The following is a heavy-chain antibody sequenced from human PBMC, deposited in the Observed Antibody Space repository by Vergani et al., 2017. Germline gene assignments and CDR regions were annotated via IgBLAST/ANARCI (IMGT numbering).Heavy chain of an antibody. D-gene: IGHD4-11*01. CDR2: IDQTGRP. V-gene: IGHV4-34*01. Sequence: QVQLQQWGGGLLKPSETLSLTCVVNGGSFTSYHWTWIRQSPGGGLEWVGDIDQTGRPDYNPSLKSRLTMSVDKSRNQFSLTLNSVTATDTAIYFCARVNTETSGHLYYYYYMDVWGQGTAVTVS. CDR1: GGSFTSYH. J-gene: IGHJ6*03. CDR3: ARVNTETSGHLYYYYYMDV.